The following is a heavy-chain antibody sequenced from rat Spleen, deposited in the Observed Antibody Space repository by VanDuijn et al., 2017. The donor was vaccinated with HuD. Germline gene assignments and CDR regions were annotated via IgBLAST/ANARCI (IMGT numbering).Heavy chain of an antibody. CDR1: GFILSDYY. J-gene: IGHJ2*01. Sequence: EVQLVESDGGLVQPGRSLKLSCVVSGFILSDYYMAWVRQAPAKGLEWVATINYDGSSTFYRDYVKARFTVSRDNSKNILYLQMDSLMSEDTATYYCARRTEGIEYYFDYWGQGVMVTVSS. CDR2: INYDGSST. V-gene: IGHV5-29*01. D-gene: IGHD1-11*01. CDR3: ARRTEGIEYYFDY.